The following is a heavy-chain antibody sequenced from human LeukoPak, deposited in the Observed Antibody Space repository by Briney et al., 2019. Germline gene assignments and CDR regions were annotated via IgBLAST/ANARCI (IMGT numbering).Heavy chain of an antibody. J-gene: IGHJ5*02. Sequence: VASVTVSFKASGGTFISYAISWVRQAPGQGREWMGGIIPIFGTANYAQKFQGRVTITTDESTSTAYMELSSLRSEDTAVYYCARDCQDYGSGSKWFGPWGQGTLVTVSS. D-gene: IGHD3-10*01. CDR3: ARDCQDYGSGSKWFGP. CDR2: IIPIFGTA. V-gene: IGHV1-69*05. CDR1: GGTFISYA.